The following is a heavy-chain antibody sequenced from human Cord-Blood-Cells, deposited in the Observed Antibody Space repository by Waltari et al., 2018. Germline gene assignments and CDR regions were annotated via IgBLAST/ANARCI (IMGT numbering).Heavy chain of an antibody. J-gene: IGHJ3*02. CDR2: IKKDGREK. D-gene: IGHD4-4*01. CDR1: GFPLSSYW. CDR3: ASSTTVTAFDI. Sequence: EVQLVESVGGLVQPGVSLRLSCAASGFPLSSYWMISGRQAPGKGLEWVANIKKDGREKYYVDSVKGRFTISRDNAKNSLYLQMNRLRAEDTAVYYCASSTTVTAFDIWGQGTMVTVSS. V-gene: IGHV3-7*01.